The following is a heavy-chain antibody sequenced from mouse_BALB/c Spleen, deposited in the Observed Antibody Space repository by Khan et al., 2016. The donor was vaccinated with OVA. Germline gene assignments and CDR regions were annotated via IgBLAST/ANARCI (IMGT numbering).Heavy chain of an antibody. CDR2: IRFKSNNYAT. D-gene: IGHD2-1*01. CDR3: TSYYGNFYFDY. V-gene: IGHV6-6*02. Sequence: EVQLEESGGGLVQPGGSMKLSCVASGFTISNYWMNWVRQSPEKGLEWVAEIRFKSNNYATHYAESVKGRFTISRDASTSSVYLQMLNSRAEDTDICNGTSYYGNFYFDYWGQGTTLTVSS. CDR1: GFTISNYW. J-gene: IGHJ2*01.